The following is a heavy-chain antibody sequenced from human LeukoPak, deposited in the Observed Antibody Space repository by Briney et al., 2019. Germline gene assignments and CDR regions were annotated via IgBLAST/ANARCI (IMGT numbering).Heavy chain of an antibody. V-gene: IGHV3-23*01. D-gene: IGHD3-16*02. CDR2: ISGSGGST. CDR3: ARIRLGELSSPLDY. CDR1: GFTFSSYA. Sequence: PGGSLRLSCAAPGFTFSSYAMSWVRQAPGKGLEWVSAISGSGGSTYYADSVKGRFTISRDNSKNTPYLQMNSLRAEDTAVYYRARIRLGELSSPLDYWGQGTLVTVSS. J-gene: IGHJ4*02.